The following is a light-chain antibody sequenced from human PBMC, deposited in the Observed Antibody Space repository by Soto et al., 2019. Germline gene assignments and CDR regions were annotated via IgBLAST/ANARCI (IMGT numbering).Light chain of an antibody. Sequence: QAVVTQEPSVTVSPGETVVLTCGSTTGPVTSGHYPYWLQQKPGQAPRTLISDTTIRYSWTPARFSGSLLGDKAALTLSGAQLEDEADYYCFLSYSGAWVFGGGTKLTVL. J-gene: IGLJ3*02. V-gene: IGLV7-46*01. CDR1: TGPVTSGHY. CDR2: DTT. CDR3: FLSYSGAWV.